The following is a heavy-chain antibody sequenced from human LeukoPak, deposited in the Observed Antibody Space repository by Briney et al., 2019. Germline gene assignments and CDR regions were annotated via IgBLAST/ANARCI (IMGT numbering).Heavy chain of an antibody. D-gene: IGHD6-6*01. Sequence: ASVTVSCKASGYTFTGYYMHWVRQAPGQGLEWMGWINPNSGGTNYAQKFQGRVTMTRDTSISTAYMELSRLRSDDTAVYYCARDPSSSPYYYYYYMDVWGKGTTVTVSS. V-gene: IGHV1-2*02. CDR3: ARDPSSSPYYYYYYMDV. J-gene: IGHJ6*03. CDR1: GYTFTGYY. CDR2: INPNSGGT.